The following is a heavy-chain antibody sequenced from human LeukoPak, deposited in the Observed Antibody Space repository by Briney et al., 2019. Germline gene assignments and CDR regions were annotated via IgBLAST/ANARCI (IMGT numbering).Heavy chain of an antibody. Sequence: GGSLRLSCAASGFTFSNYWMHWVRQAPGKGLVWVSRINTDGSRITYADSVKGRFTISRDNAMNTVYLQMNSLRAEDTAVYYCAKSTSFYLDSWGQGTLVTVSS. J-gene: IGHJ4*02. V-gene: IGHV3-74*01. CDR1: GFTFSNYW. CDR3: AKSTSFYLDS. CDR2: INTDGSRI.